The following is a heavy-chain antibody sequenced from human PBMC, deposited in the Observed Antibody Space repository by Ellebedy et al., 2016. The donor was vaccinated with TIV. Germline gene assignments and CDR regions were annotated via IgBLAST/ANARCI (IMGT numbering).Heavy chain of an antibody. V-gene: IGHV4-39*01. J-gene: IGHJ3*02. CDR1: GGTINTDTYY. CDR3: ARHAGGVDAFDI. Sequence: SETLSLXXTVSGGTINTDTYYWHWICQPPGKGLEWIGNVYYTGNTYYAPSLKSRATTSVDTSKNQFSRKMSSVTAADTGVYYCARHAGGVDAFDIWGQGTMVTVSS. CDR2: VYYTGNT. D-gene: IGHD3-10*01.